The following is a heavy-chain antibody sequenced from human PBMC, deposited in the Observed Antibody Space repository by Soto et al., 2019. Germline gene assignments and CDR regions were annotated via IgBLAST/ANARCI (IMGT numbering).Heavy chain of an antibody. D-gene: IGHD2-8*01. Sequence: SETLSLTCTVSGGSISSYYWSWIRQPPGKGLEWIGYIYYSGSTNYNPSLKSRVTISVDTSKNQFSLKLSSVTAADTAVYYCAREGYCTNGVCFPYNWFDPWGQGTLVTVSS. V-gene: IGHV4-59*01. J-gene: IGHJ5*02. CDR3: AREGYCTNGVCFPYNWFDP. CDR1: GGSISSYY. CDR2: IYYSGST.